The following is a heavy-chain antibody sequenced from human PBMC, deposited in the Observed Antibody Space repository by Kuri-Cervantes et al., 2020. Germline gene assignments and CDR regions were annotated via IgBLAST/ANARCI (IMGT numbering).Heavy chain of an antibody. Sequence: GGSLRLSCAASGFTFSRHGMHWVRQAPGKGLEWVAFIRFDGSSTYHVDSVKGRFTISRDNSKNTLYLQMNSLRAEDTAVYYCAKDRYSSSSPGWFDPWGQGTLVTVSS. D-gene: IGHD6-13*01. J-gene: IGHJ5*02. CDR2: IRFDGSST. V-gene: IGHV3-30*02. CDR1: GFTFSRHG. CDR3: AKDRYSSSSPGWFDP.